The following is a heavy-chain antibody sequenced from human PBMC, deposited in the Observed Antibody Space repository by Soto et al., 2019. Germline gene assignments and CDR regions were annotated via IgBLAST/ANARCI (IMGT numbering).Heavy chain of an antibody. CDR3: ARGRRSSSSKVLYYYGMDV. J-gene: IGHJ6*02. Sequence: SVKVSCKASGGTFSSYAISWVRQAPGQGLEWMGGIIPIFGTANYAQKFQGRVTITADESTSTAYMELSSLRSEDTAVYYCARGRRSSSSKVLYYYGMDVWGQGTTVTVSS. CDR2: IIPIFGTA. CDR1: GGTFSSYA. V-gene: IGHV1-69*13. D-gene: IGHD6-6*01.